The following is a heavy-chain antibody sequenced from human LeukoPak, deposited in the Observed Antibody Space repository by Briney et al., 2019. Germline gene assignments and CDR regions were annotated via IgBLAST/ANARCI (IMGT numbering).Heavy chain of an antibody. J-gene: IGHJ4*02. V-gene: IGHV3-48*04. CDR1: GFTFSDYS. CDR3: AREGSSWFNFDY. CDR2: IGISSGNT. D-gene: IGHD6-13*01. Sequence: PGGSLRLSCAASGFTFSDYSMNWVRQAPGKGLEWISYIGISSGNTKYADSVKGRFTISRDNAKNSLYLQMNSLRAEDTAVYYCAREGSSWFNFDYWGQGTLVTVSS.